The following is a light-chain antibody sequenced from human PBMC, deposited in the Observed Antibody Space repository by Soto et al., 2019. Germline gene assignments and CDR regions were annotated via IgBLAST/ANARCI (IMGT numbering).Light chain of an antibody. CDR2: AAS. Sequence: DIQMTQSPSSLSASVGDRVTITCRASQSISSYLNWYQQKPGKAPKLLIYAASSLQSGVPSRFRGSGSGTHFTLTISSLQPEDFATYYCQQSYSNPVWTFGQATKVDI. CDR1: QSISSY. CDR3: QQSYSNPVWT. V-gene: IGKV1-39*01. J-gene: IGKJ1*01.